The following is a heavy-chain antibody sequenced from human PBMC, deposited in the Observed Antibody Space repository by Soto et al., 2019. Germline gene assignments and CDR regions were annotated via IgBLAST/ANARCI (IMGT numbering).Heavy chain of an antibody. D-gene: IGHD3-10*01. CDR2: IWYDGSNK. CDR1: RFTFSSYG. J-gene: IGHJ4*02. Sequence: PGGSLRLSCAASRFTFSSYGMHWVRQAPGKGLEWVAVIWYDGSNKYYADYVKGRFTISRDNSKNTLYLQMNSLRAEDTAVYYCAREDGISNFDYWGQGTLVTVSS. CDR3: AREDGISNFDY. V-gene: IGHV3-33*01.